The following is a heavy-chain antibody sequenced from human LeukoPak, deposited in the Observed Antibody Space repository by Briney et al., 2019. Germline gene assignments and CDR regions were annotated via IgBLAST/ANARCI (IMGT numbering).Heavy chain of an antibody. J-gene: IGHJ4*02. Sequence: GGSLRLSCAASGFTFSSYAMSWVRQAPGKGLEWVSAISGSGGSTYYADSVKGRFTISRDNAKNSLYLQMNSLRAEDTAVYYCARVVAAAGQTFDYWGQGTLVTVSS. CDR3: ARVVAAAGQTFDY. V-gene: IGHV3-23*01. CDR2: ISGSGGST. CDR1: GFTFSSYA. D-gene: IGHD6-13*01.